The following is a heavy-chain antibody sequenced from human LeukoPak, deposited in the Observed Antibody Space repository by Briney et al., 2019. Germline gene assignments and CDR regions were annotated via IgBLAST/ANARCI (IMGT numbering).Heavy chain of an antibody. CDR2: TWYDGSNK. J-gene: IGHJ6*02. V-gene: IGHV3-33*01. CDR3: ARGGHCSTTSCSNYDGMDV. CDR1: GFTFSSYG. D-gene: IGHD2-2*01. Sequence: PGRSLRLSCAASGFTFSSYGMHWVRKAPGKGLEWVAATWYDGSNKYYADSVKGRFTISRDNSKNTLFLQMNSLRAEDTAVYFCARGGHCSTTSCSNYDGMDVWGQGTTLTVSS.